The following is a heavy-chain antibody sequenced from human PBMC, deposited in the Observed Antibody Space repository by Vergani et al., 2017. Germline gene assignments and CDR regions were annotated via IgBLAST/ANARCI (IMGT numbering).Heavy chain of an antibody. CDR1: GFTFSSYA. Sequence: EVQLLESGGGLVQPGGSLRLSCAASGFTFSSYAMSWVRQAPGKGLEWVSAISGSGGSTYYADSVKGRFTISRDNSKNTLYLQMNSLRAEDTAVYYGAKDGGYGSWSSSSRGSNWFDPWGQGTLVTVSS. J-gene: IGHJ5*02. D-gene: IGHD6-13*01. V-gene: IGHV3-23*01. CDR3: AKDGGYGSWSSSSRGSNWFDP. CDR2: ISGSGGST.